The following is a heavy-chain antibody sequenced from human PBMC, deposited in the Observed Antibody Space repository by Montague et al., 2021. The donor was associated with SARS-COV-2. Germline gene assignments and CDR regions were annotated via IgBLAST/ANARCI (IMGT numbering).Heavy chain of an antibody. D-gene: IGHD5-24*01. J-gene: IGHJ4*02. Sequence: PELVKPTQTLTLTCTFSGFSLSTSGMCVSWIRQPPGKALEWLARIDWDDDKYYSTSLKTRLTISNHTSKNQVVLTMTNMDPVDTATYYCARASLAWLDYWGQGTLGTVSA. CDR1: GFSLSTSGMC. CDR2: IDWDDDK. CDR3: ARASLAWLDY. V-gene: IGHV2-70*11.